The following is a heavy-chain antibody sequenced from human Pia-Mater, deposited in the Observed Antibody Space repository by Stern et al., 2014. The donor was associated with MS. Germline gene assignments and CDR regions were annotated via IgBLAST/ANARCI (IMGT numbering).Heavy chain of an antibody. Sequence: VQLVESGPGLVKPSETLSLTCTVSGGSISSYYWSWIRQPPGKGLECIGYIYYSGSTNYNPSLKSRVTISVDTSKNQFSLKLSSVTAADTAVYYCARGRDDLPNYWGQGTLVTVSS. CDR2: IYYSGST. D-gene: IGHD3-16*01. V-gene: IGHV4-59*01. J-gene: IGHJ4*02. CDR1: GGSISSYY. CDR3: ARGRDDLPNY.